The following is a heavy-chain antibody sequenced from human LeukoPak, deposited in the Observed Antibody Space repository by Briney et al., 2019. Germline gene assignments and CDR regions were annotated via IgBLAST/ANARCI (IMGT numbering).Heavy chain of an antibody. D-gene: IGHD2-21*01. CDR2: IIPIFGTA. CDR3: ARDNRGPVVVGQNPGYFDY. V-gene: IGHV1-69*13. CDR1: GGTFSSYA. J-gene: IGHJ4*02. Sequence: ASVKVSCKASGGTFSSYAISWVRQAPGQGLEWMGGIIPIFGTANYAQKFQGRVTITADESTSTAYMELSSLRSDDTAVYYCARDNRGPVVVGQNPGYFDYWGQGTLVTVSS.